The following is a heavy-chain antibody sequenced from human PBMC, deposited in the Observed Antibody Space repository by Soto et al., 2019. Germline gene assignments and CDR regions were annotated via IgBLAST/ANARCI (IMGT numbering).Heavy chain of an antibody. Sequence: QVQLVQSGAEEKKPGASVKVSCKASGYTFTSYAIHWVRQAPGQRLEWMGWINAGNGNTKYSQKSQRRVTMTRDTAARSVCMELSCLISEGTSVHSCARGLGRYCPPIDYCGQATLVTVSS. CDR2: INAGNGNT. V-gene: IGHV1-3*05. J-gene: IGHJ4*02. D-gene: IGHD3-10*01. CDR3: ARGLGRYCPPIDY. CDR1: GYTFTSYA.